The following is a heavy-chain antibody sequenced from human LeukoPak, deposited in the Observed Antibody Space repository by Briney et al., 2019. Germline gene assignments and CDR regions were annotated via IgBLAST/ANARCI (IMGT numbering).Heavy chain of an antibody. D-gene: IGHD3-10*01. CDR3: AKNPTTGSLSEDFQH. J-gene: IGHJ1*01. V-gene: IGHV3-30*18. CDR2: ISYDGSNK. Sequence: GGSLRLSCAASGFTFSNYGMHWVRQAPGKGLEWVAGISYDGSNKYYADSVKGRFTISKDNYKNTLYLQMNSLRAEDTAVYYCAKNPTTGSLSEDFQHWGQGALVTVSS. CDR1: GFTFSNYG.